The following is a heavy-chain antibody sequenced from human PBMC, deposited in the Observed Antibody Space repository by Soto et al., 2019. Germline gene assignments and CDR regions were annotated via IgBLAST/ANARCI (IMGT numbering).Heavy chain of an antibody. Sequence: GGSLRLSCAASGFTFSSYAMSWVRQAPGKGLEWVSAISGSGGSTYYADYVKGRFTISSDNSKNTLYMKMNSLRAEDTAVYYCAKDVVGEDWQQLVLGNDYYYGMDVWGQGTTVTVSS. CDR2: ISGSGGST. CDR3: AKDVVGEDWQQLVLGNDYYYGMDV. CDR1: GFTFSSYA. V-gene: IGHV3-23*01. D-gene: IGHD6-13*01. J-gene: IGHJ6*02.